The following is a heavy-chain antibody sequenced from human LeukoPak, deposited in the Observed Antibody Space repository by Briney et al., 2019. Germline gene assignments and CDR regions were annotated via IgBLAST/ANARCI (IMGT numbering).Heavy chain of an antibody. Sequence: ASVKVSCKASGYTFTSYDINWVRQATGQGLEWMGWISAYNGNTNYAQKLQGRVTMTTDTSTSTAYMELRSLRSDDTAVYYCASTQLRGGYMDVWGKGTTVTISS. CDR2: ISAYNGNT. V-gene: IGHV1-18*01. J-gene: IGHJ6*03. CDR1: GYTFTSYD. CDR3: ASTQLRGGYMDV. D-gene: IGHD2-15*01.